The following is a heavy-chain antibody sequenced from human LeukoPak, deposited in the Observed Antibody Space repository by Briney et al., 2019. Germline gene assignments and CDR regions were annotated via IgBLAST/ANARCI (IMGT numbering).Heavy chain of an antibody. Sequence: GGSLRLSCAASGFSFSSYTMIWVRQAPGKGLEWVSSISDSGGNSFYIDSVKGRFTISRDNSKNTLYLQVNSLRAEDTALYYCAKVSTIIEAGLRYFDLWGRGTLVTVSS. CDR3: AKVSTIIEAGLRYFDL. J-gene: IGHJ2*01. D-gene: IGHD6-19*01. CDR2: ISDSGGNS. CDR1: GFSFSSYT. V-gene: IGHV3-23*01.